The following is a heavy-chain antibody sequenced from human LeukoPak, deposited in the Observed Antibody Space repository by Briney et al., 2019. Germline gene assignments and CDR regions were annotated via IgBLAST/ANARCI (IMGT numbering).Heavy chain of an antibody. CDR1: GFTFSSYG. J-gene: IGHJ3*02. D-gene: IGHD5-18*01. V-gene: IGHV3-21*01. CDR2: ISSSSSYI. CDR3: ATENTRGYSYGSPTDAFDI. Sequence: GGSLRLSCAASGFTFSSYGMTWVRQAPGKGLEWVSSISSSSSYIYYADSVKGRFTISRDNAKKSLYLEMNSLRAEDTAVYYCATENTRGYSYGSPTDAFDIWGQGTMVTVSS.